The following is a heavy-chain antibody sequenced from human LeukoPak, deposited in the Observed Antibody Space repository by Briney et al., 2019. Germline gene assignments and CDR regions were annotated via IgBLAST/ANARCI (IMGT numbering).Heavy chain of an antibody. CDR3: ARGRQIGYYYDSSEGY. D-gene: IGHD3-22*01. CDR1: GGSFSGYY. J-gene: IGHJ4*02. Sequence: SETLSLTCAVYGGSFSGYYRSWIRQPPGRGLEWIGEINHSGSTNYNPSLKSRVTISVDTSKNQFSLKLSSVTAADTAVYYCARGRQIGYYYDSSEGYWGQGTLVTVSS. V-gene: IGHV4-34*01. CDR2: INHSGST.